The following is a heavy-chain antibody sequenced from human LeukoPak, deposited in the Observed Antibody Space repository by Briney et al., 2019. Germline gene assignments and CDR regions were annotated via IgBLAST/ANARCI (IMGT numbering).Heavy chain of an antibody. Sequence: GGSLRLSCAASGFTFSSYSMSWVRQAPGKGLEWVSSISSSSSYIYYADSVKGRFTISRDNAKNSLYLQMNSLRAEDTAVYYCATQTPYYYDSSGGGLGYWGQGTLVTVSS. CDR3: ATQTPYYYDSSGGGLGY. V-gene: IGHV3-21*01. CDR1: GFTFSSYS. D-gene: IGHD3-22*01. CDR2: ISSSSSYI. J-gene: IGHJ4*02.